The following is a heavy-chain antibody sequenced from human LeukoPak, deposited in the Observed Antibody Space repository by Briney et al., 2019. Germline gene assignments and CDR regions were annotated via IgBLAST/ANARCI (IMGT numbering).Heavy chain of an antibody. D-gene: IGHD3-3*01. Sequence: PGGSLRLSCAASGFTFSSYAMSWFRQAPGKGLEWVGFIRSKAYGGTTEYAASVKGRFTISRDDSKSIAYLQMNSLKTEDTAVYYCTRIRFLEWLSDYWGREPWSPSPQ. CDR1: GFTFSSYA. CDR3: TRIRFLEWLSDY. CDR2: IRSKAYGGTT. V-gene: IGHV3-49*03. J-gene: IGHJ4*02.